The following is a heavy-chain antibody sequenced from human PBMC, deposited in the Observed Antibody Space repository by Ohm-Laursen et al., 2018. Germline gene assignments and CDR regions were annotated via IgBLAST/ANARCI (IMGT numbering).Heavy chain of an antibody. CDR2: IYYSGST. CDR1: GGSISSYY. Sequence: SETLSLTCTVSGGSISSYYWSWIRQPPGKGLEWIGYIYYSGSTNYNPSLKSRVTISVDTSKNQFSLKLRFVTAADTAVYYCARHSGSSWYGYYYYYGMDVWGQGTTVTVSS. CDR3: ARHSGSSWYGYYYYYGMDV. D-gene: IGHD6-13*01. V-gene: IGHV4-59*08. J-gene: IGHJ6*02.